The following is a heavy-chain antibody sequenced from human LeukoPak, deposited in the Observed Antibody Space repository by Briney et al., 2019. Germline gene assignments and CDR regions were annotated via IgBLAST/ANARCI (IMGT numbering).Heavy chain of an antibody. CDR2: ISSSSSYI. J-gene: IGHJ4*02. CDR1: GFTFSSYS. V-gene: IGHV3-21*01. CDR3: ARVVYDSSGYYDY. D-gene: IGHD3-22*01. Sequence: GGSLRLSCAASGFTFSSYSMNWVRQAPGKGLEWVSSISSSSSYIYHADSVKGRFTISRDNAKNSLYLQMNSLRAEDTAVYYCARVVYDSSGYYDYWGQGTLVTVSS.